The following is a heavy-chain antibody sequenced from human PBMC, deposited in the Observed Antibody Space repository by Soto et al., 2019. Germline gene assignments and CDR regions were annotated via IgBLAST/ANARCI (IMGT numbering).Heavy chain of an antibody. CDR1: GYSFTSYW. D-gene: IGHD5-12*01. V-gene: IGHV5-51*01. Sequence: GESLKISCKGSGYSFTSYWIGWVRQMPGKGLEWMGIIYPGDSDTRYSPSFQGQVTISADKSISTAYLQWSSLKASDTAMYYCARHRRRWLRLDLFRASDVDTGGMDVWGQGTTVTVSS. J-gene: IGHJ6*02. CDR3: ARHRRRWLRLDLFRASDVDTGGMDV. CDR2: IYPGDSDT.